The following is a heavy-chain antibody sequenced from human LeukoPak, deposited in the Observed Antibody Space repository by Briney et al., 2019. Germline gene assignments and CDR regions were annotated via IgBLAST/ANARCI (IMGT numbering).Heavy chain of an antibody. CDR2: VSSNGDST. J-gene: IGHJ4*02. Sequence: GGSLRLSCAASGFTFSSYAMHWVRQAPGKRLEYLSAVSSNGDSTYYANSVKGRFTISRDSSKNTLYLQMGSLRAEDMAVYYCARRGGYYFDYWGQGTLVTVSS. D-gene: IGHD4-23*01. CDR3: ARRGGYYFDY. V-gene: IGHV3-64*01. CDR1: GFTFSSYA.